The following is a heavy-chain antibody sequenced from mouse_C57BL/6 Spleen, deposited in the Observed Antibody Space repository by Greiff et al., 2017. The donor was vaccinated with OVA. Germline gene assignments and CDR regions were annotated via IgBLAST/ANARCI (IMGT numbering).Heavy chain of an antibody. Sequence: DVHLVESGGGLVKPGGSLKLSCAASGFTFSSYAMSWVRQTPEKRLEWVATISDGGSYTYYPDNVKGRFTISRDNAKNNLYLQMSHLKSEDTAMYYCATCYDGYPDYWGQGTTLTVSS. D-gene: IGHD2-3*01. V-gene: IGHV5-4*01. CDR3: ATCYDGYPDY. CDR1: GFTFSSYA. J-gene: IGHJ2*01. CDR2: ISDGGSYT.